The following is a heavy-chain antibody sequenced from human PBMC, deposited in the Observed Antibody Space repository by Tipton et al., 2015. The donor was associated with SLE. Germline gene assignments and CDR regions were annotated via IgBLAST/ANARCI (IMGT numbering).Heavy chain of an antibody. Sequence: GLVKPSETLSLTCTVSGGSISSYYGSWIRQPPGKGLEWIGYIYYSASTNYNPSLKSRVTISLDTSKSRFSLKLSSVTAADTAMYYCARGPLGIFPFDFWGQGTLVTVSS. CDR1: GGSISSYY. CDR3: ARGPLGIFPFDF. D-gene: IGHD3-16*01. CDR2: IYYSAST. V-gene: IGHV4-59*01. J-gene: IGHJ4*02.